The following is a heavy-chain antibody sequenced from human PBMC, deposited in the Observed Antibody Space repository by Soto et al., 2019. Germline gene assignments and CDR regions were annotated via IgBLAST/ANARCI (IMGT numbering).Heavy chain of an antibody. CDR2: INPNGGGT. Sequence: ASVKVSCKASEHTFTGYYLHWVRQAPGQGLEWMGWINPNGGGTIYAQKFQGRLTMTRDTSITTAYMELTRLRADDTAFYFCATSSDWSPLLDYWGQGTLVTVYS. D-gene: IGHD6-19*01. J-gene: IGHJ4*02. CDR1: EHTFTGYY. V-gene: IGHV1-2*02. CDR3: ATSSDWSPLLDY.